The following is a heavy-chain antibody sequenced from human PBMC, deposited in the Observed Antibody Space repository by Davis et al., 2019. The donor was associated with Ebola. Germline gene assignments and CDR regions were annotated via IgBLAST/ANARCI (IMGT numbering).Heavy chain of an antibody. Sequence: SETLSLTCTVSNYSISSSDYYWGWIRQPPGEGLEWIGSIYHSGSTYYNPSLKSRVTILIDTSKNQFSLKLSSVTAADTAVYYCARDLTYGLDVWGQGTTVTVSS. CDR2: IYHSGST. V-gene: IGHV4-38-2*02. CDR3: ARDLTYGLDV. CDR1: NYSISSSDYY. D-gene: IGHD3-16*01. J-gene: IGHJ6*02.